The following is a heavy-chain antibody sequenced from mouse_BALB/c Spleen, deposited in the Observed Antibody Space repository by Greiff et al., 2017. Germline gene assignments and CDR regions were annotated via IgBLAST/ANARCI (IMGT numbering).Heavy chain of an antibody. CDR2: ISCGSSTI. CDR1: GFTFSSFG. Sequence: VQLKESGGGLVQPGGSRKLSCAASGFTFSSFGMHWVRQAPEKGLEWVAYISCGSSTIYYADTVKGRFTISRDNPKNTLFLQMTSLRSEDTAMYYCARWGIYGNYDYFDYWGQGTTLTVSS. D-gene: IGHD2-1*01. CDR3: ARWGIYGNYDYFDY. V-gene: IGHV5-17*02. J-gene: IGHJ2*01.